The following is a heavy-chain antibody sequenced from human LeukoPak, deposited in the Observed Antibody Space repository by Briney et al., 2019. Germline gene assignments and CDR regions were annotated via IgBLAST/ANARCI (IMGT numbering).Heavy chain of an antibody. V-gene: IGHV4-34*01. CDR1: GGSFNNYY. J-gene: IGHJ4*02. CDR2: INHSGST. Sequence: SETLSLTCAVYGGSFNNYYWTWIRQPPGKGLEWIGEINHSGSTNYNPSLKSRVTTSVDTSKKQFSLKLSSVTAADTAVYYCARGQSSVVTDIPYYFDYWGRGTLVTVSS. D-gene: IGHD2-21*02. CDR3: ARGQSSVVTDIPYYFDY.